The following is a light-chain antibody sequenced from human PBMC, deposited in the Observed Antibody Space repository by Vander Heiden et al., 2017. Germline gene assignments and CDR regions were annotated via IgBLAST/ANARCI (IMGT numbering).Light chain of an antibody. CDR1: SSNIGRNY. Sequence: QSVLTQPPSASVTPGQRVTISCSGSSSNIGRNYVYCYQQLPGPAPKLLIYRNNQRPAGVPDRFSGSKSGTSATLASSGLRSEDEAEYDCAAWDDSLSGGVFGGGTKLTGL. J-gene: IGLJ3*02. CDR3: AAWDDSLSGGV. V-gene: IGLV1-47*01. CDR2: RNN.